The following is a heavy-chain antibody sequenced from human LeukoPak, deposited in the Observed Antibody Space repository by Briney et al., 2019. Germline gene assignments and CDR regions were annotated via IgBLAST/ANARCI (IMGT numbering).Heavy chain of an antibody. Sequence: ASVKVSCKASGYTFTGYHIHWVRQAPGQGLEWMGRINPYSGDTSFAQKFQGRATMTRDTSITTAYMDLSSLTPDDTAVYLCARDQGSLTRSWYTGYWGQGTQVTVSS. D-gene: IGHD6-13*01. V-gene: IGHV1-2*06. CDR2: INPYSGDT. CDR1: GYTFTGYH. CDR3: ARDQGSLTRSWYTGY. J-gene: IGHJ4*02.